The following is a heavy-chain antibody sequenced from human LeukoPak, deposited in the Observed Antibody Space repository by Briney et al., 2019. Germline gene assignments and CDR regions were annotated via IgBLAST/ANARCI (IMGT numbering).Heavy chain of an antibody. CDR1: GFTFSSYA. V-gene: IGHV3-23*01. CDR2: ISGSGGST. CDR3: AKDPLVRGVTYDY. D-gene: IGHD3-10*01. Sequence: GGSLRLSCAASGFTFSSYAMSWVCQAPGKGLEWVSAISGSGGSTYYADSVKGRFTISRDNSKNTLYLQVNSLRAEDTAVYYCAKDPLVRGVTYDYWGQGTLVTVSS. J-gene: IGHJ4*02.